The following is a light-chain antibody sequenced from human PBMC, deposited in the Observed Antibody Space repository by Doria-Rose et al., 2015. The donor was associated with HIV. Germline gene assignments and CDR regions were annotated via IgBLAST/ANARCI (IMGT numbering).Light chain of an antibody. V-gene: IGKV4-1*01. Sequence: DIRMTQSPESLGMSLGERATLNCKSNQSLLYTSKNYLAWYQQKPGQPPKLLIHWASTRQSVVPARFSGSGSGTDFTLTISSLEAEDVAVYYCQQYYDTPSFGPGTTVDIK. CDR2: WAS. CDR1: QSLLYTSKNY. J-gene: IGKJ3*01. CDR3: QQYYDTPS.